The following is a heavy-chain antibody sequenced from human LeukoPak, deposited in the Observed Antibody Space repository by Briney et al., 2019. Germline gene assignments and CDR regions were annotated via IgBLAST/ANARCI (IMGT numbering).Heavy chain of an antibody. CDR2: ISSSSSYI. CDR3: ARAYGDYGMDV. V-gene: IGHV3-21*01. Sequence: GGSLRLSCAASGFTFSSYSMNWVRQAPGKGLEWVSSISSSSSYIYYADSVKGRFTISRDNAKNSLYLQMNSLRAEDTAVYYCARAYGDYGMDVWGQGTTVIVSS. D-gene: IGHD4-17*01. CDR1: GFTFSSYS. J-gene: IGHJ6*02.